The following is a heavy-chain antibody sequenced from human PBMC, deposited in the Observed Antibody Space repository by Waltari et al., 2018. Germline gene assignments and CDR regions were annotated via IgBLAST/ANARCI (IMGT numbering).Heavy chain of an antibody. Sequence: QVQLVQSGAEVKKPGSSVKVSCKASGGTFSSYAISWVRKAPGQGLEWMGGIIPIFGTANYAQKFQGRVTITTDESTSTAYMELSSLRSEDTAVYYCARDMADYYGSGRSGAFDIWGQGTMVTVSS. CDR2: IIPIFGTA. J-gene: IGHJ3*02. D-gene: IGHD3-10*01. CDR3: ARDMADYYGSGRSGAFDI. V-gene: IGHV1-69*05. CDR1: GGTFSSYA.